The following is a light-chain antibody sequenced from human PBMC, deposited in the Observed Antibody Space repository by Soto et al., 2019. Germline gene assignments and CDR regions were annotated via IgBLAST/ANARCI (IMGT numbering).Light chain of an antibody. CDR3: QQRSNWPST. J-gene: IGKJ4*01. CDR2: DAS. CDR1: QSVSSY. V-gene: IGKV3-11*01. Sequence: DIVLTQSPATLSLSPGERATLSCRASQSVSSYLAWYQQKPGQAPRLLMYDASNRATGIPARFSGSGSGTDFTLTISSLEPEDFAVYYCQQRSNWPSTFGGGTKVEIK.